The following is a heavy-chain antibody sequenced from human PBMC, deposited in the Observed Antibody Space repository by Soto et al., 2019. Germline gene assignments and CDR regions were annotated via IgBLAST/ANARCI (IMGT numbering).Heavy chain of an antibody. Sequence: GGSLRLSCAASGFTFSSYAMSWVRQAPGKGLESVSAISGSGGSTYYADSVKGRFTISRDNSKNTLYLQMNSLRAEDTAVYYCAKDPTYCGGDCYSGYFDYWGQGTLVTVSS. V-gene: IGHV3-23*01. D-gene: IGHD2-21*02. CDR1: GFTFSSYA. CDR3: AKDPTYCGGDCYSGYFDY. CDR2: ISGSGGST. J-gene: IGHJ4*02.